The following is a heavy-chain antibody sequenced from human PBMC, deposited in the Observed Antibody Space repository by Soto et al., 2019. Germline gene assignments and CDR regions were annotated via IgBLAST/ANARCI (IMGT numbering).Heavy chain of an antibody. D-gene: IGHD2-21*01. J-gene: IGHJ6*03. V-gene: IGHV3-48*01. CDR1: GFTFSSYN. CDR3: ARHSRNYYYYMDV. Sequence: EVQLVESGGGLVQPGGSLRLSCAASGFTFSSYNMNWVRQAPGKGLEWISDISLSSSTIFYADSVKGRFTISRDNAKNSLYLQMNSLRAEDTAVYYCARHSRNYYYYMDVWGKGTTVTVSS. CDR2: ISLSSSTI.